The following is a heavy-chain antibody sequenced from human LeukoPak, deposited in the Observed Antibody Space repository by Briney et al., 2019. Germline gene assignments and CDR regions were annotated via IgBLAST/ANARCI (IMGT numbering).Heavy chain of an antibody. J-gene: IGHJ4*02. Sequence: ASVKVSCKASSYTFTNYAFTWVRQAPGQGLECMGIINPSGGSTSYAQKFQGRVTMTRDTSTSTVYMELSSLRSEDTAVYYCARGGPRGGYGDPFDYWGQGTLVTVSS. D-gene: IGHD4-17*01. CDR1: SYTFTNYA. CDR3: ARGGPRGGYGDPFDY. V-gene: IGHV1-46*01. CDR2: INPSGGST.